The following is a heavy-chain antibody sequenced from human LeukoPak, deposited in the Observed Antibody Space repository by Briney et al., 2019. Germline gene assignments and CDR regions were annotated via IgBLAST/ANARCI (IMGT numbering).Heavy chain of an antibody. D-gene: IGHD6-13*01. V-gene: IGHV3-11*03. J-gene: IGHJ4*02. CDR2: ISSSSSYT. CDR1: GFTFSDYY. CDR3: ARPAVGRAAAGNRDYYFDY. Sequence: PGGSLRLSCAASGFTFSDYYMSWIRQAPGKGLEWVSYISSSSSYTNYADSVKGRFTISRDNAKNSLYLQMNSLRAVDTAVYYCARPAVGRAAAGNRDYYFDYWGQGTLVTVSS.